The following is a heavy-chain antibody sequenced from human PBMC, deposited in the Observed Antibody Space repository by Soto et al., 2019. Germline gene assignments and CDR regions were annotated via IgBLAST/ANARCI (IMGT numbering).Heavy chain of an antibody. CDR1: GYSFTSYW. CDR3: ARQTTYYYDSSGYRGWFDP. V-gene: IGHV5-51*01. J-gene: IGHJ5*02. D-gene: IGHD3-22*01. CDR2: IYPGDSDP. Sequence: GESLKISCKGSGYSFTSYWIGWVRQMPGKGLEWMGIIYPGDSDPRYSPSFQGQVTISADKSISTAYLQWSSLKASDTAMYYCARQTTYYYDSSGYRGWFDPWGQGTLVTVSS.